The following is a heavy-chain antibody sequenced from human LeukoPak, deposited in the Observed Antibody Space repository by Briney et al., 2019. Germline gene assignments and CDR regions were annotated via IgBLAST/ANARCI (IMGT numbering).Heavy chain of an antibody. CDR3: ARRGYYYGSGRYQYYAMDV. CDR2: IFPGDSDT. Sequence: GESLEISCRGSGYSFTSYLIGWVRQMPGKGLEWMGIIFPGDSDTRHSPSFQGQVTNSADKSVITASLQWSSLKASDTSMYYCARRGYYYGSGRYQYYAMDVWGQGTTVTVSS. J-gene: IGHJ6*02. V-gene: IGHV5-51*01. CDR1: GYSFTSYL. D-gene: IGHD3-10*01.